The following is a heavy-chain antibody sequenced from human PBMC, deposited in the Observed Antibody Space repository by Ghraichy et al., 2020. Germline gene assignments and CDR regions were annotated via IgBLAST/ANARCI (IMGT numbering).Heavy chain of an antibody. CDR2: IRSKAYGGTP. V-gene: IGHV3-49*04. CDR1: GFTFGDYA. J-gene: IGHJ6*02. D-gene: IGHD3-3*01. Sequence: GGSLRLSCTASGFTFGDYAMSWVRQAPGKGLEWVGFIRSKAYGGTPEYAASVKGRFTIPRDDSKSIAYLQMNSLKTEDTAVYYCTRSGDDFWSGYYQDVWGQGTTVTVSS. CDR3: TRSGDDFWSGYYQDV.